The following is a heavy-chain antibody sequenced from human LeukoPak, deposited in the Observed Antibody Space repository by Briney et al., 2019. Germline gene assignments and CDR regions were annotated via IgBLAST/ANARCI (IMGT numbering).Heavy chain of an antibody. D-gene: IGHD2-2*01. CDR3: ARDDIVVVPAANGMDV. CDR2: ISGYNGNT. V-gene: IGHV1-18*01. Sequence: ASVKVSCKASGYIFTSYGVSWVRQAPGQGLEWKGWISGYNGNTNYAQKFQGRVTMTTDTSTNTAYMELRSLRADDTAVYYCARDDIVVVPAANGMDVWGQGTTVTVSS. CDR1: GYIFTSYG. J-gene: IGHJ6*02.